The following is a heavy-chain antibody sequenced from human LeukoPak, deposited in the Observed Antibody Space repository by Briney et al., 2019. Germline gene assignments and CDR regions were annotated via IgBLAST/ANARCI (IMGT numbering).Heavy chain of an antibody. D-gene: IGHD4/OR15-4a*01. CDR2: FYSGGST. CDR1: GFTVSSNY. J-gene: IGHJ5*02. CDR3: ARGQGASRGWFDP. V-gene: IGHV3-53*01. Sequence: PGGSLRLSCAASGFTVSSNYVTWVRQAPGKGLEWVSVFYSGGSTYYAGSVQGRFTISRDNSKNTVYLQMNSLRAEDTAVYYCARGQGASRGWFDPWGQGTLVTVSS.